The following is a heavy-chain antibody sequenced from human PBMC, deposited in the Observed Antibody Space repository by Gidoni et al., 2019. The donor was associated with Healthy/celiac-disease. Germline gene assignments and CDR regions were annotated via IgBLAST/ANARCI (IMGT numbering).Heavy chain of an antibody. J-gene: IGHJ4*02. V-gene: IGHV3-73*02. Sequence: EVQLVESGGGLVQPGGSLKLSCAAPGFTFSGSAMHWVRQASGKGLEWVGRIRSKANSYATAYAASVKGRFTISRDDSKNTAYLQMNSLKTEDTAVYYCTRGIYDFWSGYYSRYWGQGTLVTVSS. D-gene: IGHD3-3*01. CDR3: TRGIYDFWSGYYSRY. CDR1: GFTFSGSA. CDR2: IRSKANSYAT.